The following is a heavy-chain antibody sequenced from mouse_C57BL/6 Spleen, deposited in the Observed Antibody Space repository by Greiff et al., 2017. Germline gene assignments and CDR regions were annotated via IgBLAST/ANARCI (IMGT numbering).Heavy chain of an antibody. J-gene: IGHJ1*03. V-gene: IGHV1-69*01. CDR1: GYTFPSYW. CDR2: IDPSDSYT. CDR3: ARDYGSSYWYFDV. D-gene: IGHD1-1*01. Sequence: QVQLQQPGAELVMPGASVQLSCKASGYTFPSYWMHWVKQRPGQGLEWIGEIDPSDSYTNYNQKFKGKSTLTVDKSSSTAYMQLSSLTSEYSAVYYCARDYGSSYWYFDVWGTGTTVTVSS.